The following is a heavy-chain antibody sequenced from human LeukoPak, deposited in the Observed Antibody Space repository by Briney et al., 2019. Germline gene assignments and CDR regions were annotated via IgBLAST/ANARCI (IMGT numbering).Heavy chain of an antibody. CDR2: IRYDGSNK. J-gene: IGHJ4*02. CDR3: ARYQCSSTSCYSEVSFDY. V-gene: IGHV3-30*02. CDR1: GFTFSTYG. Sequence: PGGSLRLSCAASGFTFSTYGMHWVRQAPGKGLEWVAFIRYDGSNKYYADSVKGRFTISRDNSKSTLYLQMNSLRAEDTAVYYCARYQCSSTSCYSEVSFDYWGQGTLVTVSS. D-gene: IGHD2-2*01.